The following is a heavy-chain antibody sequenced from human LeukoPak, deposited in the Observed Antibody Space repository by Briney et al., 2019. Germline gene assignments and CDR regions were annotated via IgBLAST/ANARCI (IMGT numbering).Heavy chain of an antibody. CDR1: GFTFNSYW. D-gene: IGHD3-3*01. J-gene: IGHJ6*02. Sequence: GGSLRRSCAASGFTFNSYWMSWVRQAPGKGLEWVANIKQDGSEKYYVDSVKGRFTISRDNAKNSLYLQMNSLRAEDTAVYYCARAPQYYDFWSGYYYYYGMDVWGQGTTVTVSS. CDR2: IKQDGSEK. CDR3: ARAPQYYDFWSGYYYYYGMDV. V-gene: IGHV3-7*01.